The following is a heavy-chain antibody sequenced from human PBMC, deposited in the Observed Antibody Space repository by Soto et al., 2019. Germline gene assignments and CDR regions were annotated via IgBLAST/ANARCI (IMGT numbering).Heavy chain of an antibody. V-gene: IGHV4-31*03. J-gene: IGHJ5*02. CDR1: GDSISTGSYY. CDR2: IYFSGST. D-gene: IGHD3-10*01. CDR3: ARTSVLLRFGEPHSVWFDP. Sequence: QVQLQESGPGLVQPSQTLSLTCTVSGDSISTGSYYWSWIRQHPGKGLEWLGYIYFSGSTYYNPSLKCRVTLSVDTSENQFSLYLDSVTAADTAVYYCARTSVLLRFGEPHSVWFDPWGQGTLVTVSS.